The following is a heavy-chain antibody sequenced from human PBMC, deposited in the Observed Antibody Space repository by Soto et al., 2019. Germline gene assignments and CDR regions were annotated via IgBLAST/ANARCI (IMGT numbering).Heavy chain of an antibody. CDR3: ARPRTDPGFYYGMDA. Sequence: GGSLRLSCVASGFTFSNYAMHWVRQAPGKGLEWVTLISYDGTNEYYADSVKGRFTISRDNSKNTLYLQMNSLRGDDTGVYYCARPRTDPGFYYGMDAWGQGTTVTVSS. CDR2: ISYDGTNE. D-gene: IGHD2-21*02. V-gene: IGHV3-30-3*01. CDR1: GFTFSNYA. J-gene: IGHJ6*02.